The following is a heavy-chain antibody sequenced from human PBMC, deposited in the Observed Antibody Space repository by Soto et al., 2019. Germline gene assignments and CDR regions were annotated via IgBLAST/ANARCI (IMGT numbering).Heavy chain of an antibody. CDR2: INHSGST. D-gene: IGHD3-10*01. Sequence: QVQLQQWGAGLLKPSETLSLTCAVYGGSFSGYYWSWIRQPPGKGLEWIGEINHSGSTNYNPSLKSRVTISVDTSKNQFSLKLSSVTAADTAVYYCARGSKQKRAALLWFGESNWFDPWGQGTLVTVSS. V-gene: IGHV4-34*01. CDR1: GGSFSGYY. CDR3: ARGSKQKRAALLWFGESNWFDP. J-gene: IGHJ5*02.